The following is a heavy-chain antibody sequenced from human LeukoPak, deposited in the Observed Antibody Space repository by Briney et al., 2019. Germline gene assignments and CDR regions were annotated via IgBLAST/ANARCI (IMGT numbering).Heavy chain of an antibody. V-gene: IGHV3-30-3*01. Sequence: PGRSLRLSCAASGFTLSYYTMHWVRQAPGKGLEWVAVISYDGSNKYYADSVKGRFTISRDNSKNTLYLQMNSLRAEDTAVYYCARVLNYYDSSGYYFSYWGQGTLVTVSS. J-gene: IGHJ4*02. D-gene: IGHD3-22*01. CDR2: ISYDGSNK. CDR3: ARVLNYYDSSGYYFSY. CDR1: GFTLSYYT.